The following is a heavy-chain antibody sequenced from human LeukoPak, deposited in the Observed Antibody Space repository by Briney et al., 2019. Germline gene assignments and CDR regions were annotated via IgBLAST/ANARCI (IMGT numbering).Heavy chain of an antibody. Sequence: SETLSLTCTVSGGSINNYYWSWIRQPPGKGLEWIGYVHYSGSSNYNPSLKRRATISVDTSKNQFSLKLRSVTAADTAVYYCVAYNYGYAHWYFDLWGRGTLVTVSS. V-gene: IGHV4-59*12. CDR1: GGSINNYY. CDR3: VAYNYGYAHWYFDL. D-gene: IGHD5-18*01. J-gene: IGHJ2*01. CDR2: VHYSGSS.